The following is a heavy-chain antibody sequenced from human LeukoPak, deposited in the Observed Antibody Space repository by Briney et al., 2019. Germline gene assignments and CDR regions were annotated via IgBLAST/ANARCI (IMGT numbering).Heavy chain of an antibody. CDR3: ARQYYDFWSGYSNWFDP. D-gene: IGHD3-3*01. Sequence: ASVKVSCKASGYTFTSYDINWVRQATGQGLEWMGWMNPNSGNTGYAQKFQGRVTITRNTSISTAYMELSSLRSEDTAVYYCARQYYDFWSGYSNWFDPWGQGTLVTVSS. CDR2: MNPNSGNT. J-gene: IGHJ5*02. CDR1: GYTFTSYD. V-gene: IGHV1-8*03.